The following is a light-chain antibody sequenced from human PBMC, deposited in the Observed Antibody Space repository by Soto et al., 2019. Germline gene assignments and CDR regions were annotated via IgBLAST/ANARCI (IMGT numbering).Light chain of an antibody. CDR2: KAS. V-gene: IGKV1-5*03. Sequence: DIQMTQSPSTLSASVGDRVTITCRASQSISTGLAWYQQKPGKAPKLLIYKASSLEGGVPSRFSGSGSGTEFNITVSSLQPDDFATYYCQQYNTYPLTVGGGTTVEIK. CDR1: QSISTG. CDR3: QQYNTYPLT. J-gene: IGKJ4*01.